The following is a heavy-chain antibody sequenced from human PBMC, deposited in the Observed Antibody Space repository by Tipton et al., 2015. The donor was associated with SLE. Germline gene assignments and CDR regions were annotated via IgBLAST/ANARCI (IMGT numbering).Heavy chain of an antibody. CDR1: GGTFNSYS. D-gene: IGHD2-2*01. CDR3: ARADCSSATCFSASWDC. V-gene: IGHV1-69*06. Sequence: QLVQSGAEVKKPGSSVTVSCRASGGTFNSYSFSWVRQAPGQGLEWMGRIIPLFGTRNYAQKFQGRVTISADTSSRIAYMELRSLTYDDTAVYYCARADCSSATCFSASWDCWGQRTLVTVSS. J-gene: IGHJ4*02. CDR2: IIPLFGTR.